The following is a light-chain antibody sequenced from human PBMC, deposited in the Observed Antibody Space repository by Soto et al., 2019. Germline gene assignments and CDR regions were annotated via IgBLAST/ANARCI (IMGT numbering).Light chain of an antibody. CDR1: QTVRNNY. CDR3: QQRSNWPRT. V-gene: IGKV3-11*01. J-gene: IGKJ1*01. Sequence: EFVLTQSPGTLSLSPGERATLSCRASQTVRNNYLAWYQQKPGQAPRLVIYDVSNRAAGVPARFSGSGSGTDFTLTISSLEPEDIAVYFCQQRSNWPRTFGQGTKVDIK. CDR2: DVS.